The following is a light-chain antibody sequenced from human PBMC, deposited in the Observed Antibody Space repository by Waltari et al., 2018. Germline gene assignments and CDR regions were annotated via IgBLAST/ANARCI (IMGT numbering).Light chain of an antibody. V-gene: IGKV3D-15*03. J-gene: IGKJ1*01. CDR2: GAS. CDR3: QQYNNWPPGT. CDR1: QSISSN. Sequence: EIVMTQSPATLSVSPGERATLSCRASQSISSNLAWYQQKPGQAPRLLIYGASIRATGIPARFSGSGSGTEFTLTISILQSEDFAVYCCQQYNNWPPGTFGQGTKVEIK.